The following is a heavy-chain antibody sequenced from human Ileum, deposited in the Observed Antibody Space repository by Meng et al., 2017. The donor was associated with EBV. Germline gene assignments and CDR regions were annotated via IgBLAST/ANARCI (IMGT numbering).Heavy chain of an antibody. CDR3: ARDPSGGEDHQRV. CDR2: IYQSGIT. J-gene: IGHJ4*02. CDR1: CGSSSIRNR. D-gene: IGHD2-8*01. V-gene: IGHV4-4*01. Sequence: LQHGGLGVSETTGIVSHTGAVSCGSSSIRNRWSWVGLPPGKELEWSGKIYQSGITIDNPSLKSRSTMTVDKYKNQYSRMLNSMTAADTAVYCCARDPSGGEDHQRVWGQGTLVTVSS.